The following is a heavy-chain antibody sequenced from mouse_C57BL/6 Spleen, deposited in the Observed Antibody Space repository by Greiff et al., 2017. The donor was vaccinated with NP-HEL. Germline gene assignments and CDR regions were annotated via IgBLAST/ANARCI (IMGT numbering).Heavy chain of an antibody. Sequence: VKLQESGAELVRPGASVKLSCKASGYTFTDYYINWVKQRPGQGLEWIARIYPGSGNTYYNEKFKGKATLTAEKSSSTAYMQLSSLTSEDSAVYFCARSSDYEDFDYWGQGTTLTVSS. CDR1: GYTFTDYY. CDR3: ARSSDYEDFDY. V-gene: IGHV1-76*01. CDR2: IYPGSGNT. J-gene: IGHJ2*01. D-gene: IGHD2-4*01.